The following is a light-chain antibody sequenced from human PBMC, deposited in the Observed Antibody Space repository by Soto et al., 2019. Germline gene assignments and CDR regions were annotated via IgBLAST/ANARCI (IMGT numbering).Light chain of an antibody. CDR2: DSS. V-gene: IGKV3-20*01. Sequence: DIVLTQSPGTLSLSPGERATLSCRASQSISSSFLAWYQQKPGQAPRLLLHDSSDRATGIPDRFSGSGSGTDLTLTITTVEPEDVAVYYCQQYDSARTTFGQGTKLEIK. CDR3: QQYDSARTT. CDR1: QSISSSF. J-gene: IGKJ2*01.